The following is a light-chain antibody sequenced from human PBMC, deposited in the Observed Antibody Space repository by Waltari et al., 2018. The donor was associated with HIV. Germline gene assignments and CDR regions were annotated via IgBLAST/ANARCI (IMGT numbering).Light chain of an antibody. CDR3: QSYESSLGAAL. V-gene: IGLV1-40*01. J-gene: IGLJ2*01. CDR2: ANT. Sequence: QSVLTQPPSASGAPGQRVTIPCTGSSSNIGAGYDVHWYRPLPAPAPKLLIYANTTRPAAVPDRVAASKSGTCASLGIIGIQADDEADYYCQSYESSLGAALFGGGTGLTVL. CDR1: SSNIGAGYD.